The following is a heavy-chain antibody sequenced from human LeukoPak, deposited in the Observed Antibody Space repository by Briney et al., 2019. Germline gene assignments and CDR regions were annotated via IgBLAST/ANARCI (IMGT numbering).Heavy chain of an antibody. V-gene: IGHV4-59*01. J-gene: IGHJ4*02. CDR2: IYYSGST. CDR1: GGSISSYY. D-gene: IGHD3-9*01. Sequence: PSETLSIICTISGGSISSYYWSWIRQPPGKGLEWIGYIYYSGSTNSLPSLKSRVTISVDPSKNQFSLKLSSVAAADTAVYYCARGDDILIGYTPQFDYWGQGTLVTVSS. CDR3: ARGDDILIGYTPQFDY.